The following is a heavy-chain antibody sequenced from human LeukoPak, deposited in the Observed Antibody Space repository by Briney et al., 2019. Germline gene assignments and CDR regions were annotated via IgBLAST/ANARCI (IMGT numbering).Heavy chain of an antibody. J-gene: IGHJ4*02. CDR1: EFTFSNAW. V-gene: IGHV3-15*01. Sequence: GGSLRLSCAASEFTFSNAWMNWVRQGPGKGLERVGRIKSKTDGGTTDYAAPVEGRFTISRDDSKNTVYLQMNSLKTEDTAVYYCTSQYFDYWGQGILVAVSS. CDR2: IKSKTDGGTT. CDR3: TSQYFDY.